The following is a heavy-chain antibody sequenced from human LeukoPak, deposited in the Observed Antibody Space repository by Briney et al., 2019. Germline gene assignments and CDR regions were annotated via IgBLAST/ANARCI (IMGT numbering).Heavy chain of an antibody. V-gene: IGHV4-59*08. CDR3: ARHIGGGIQDMDV. J-gene: IGHJ6*03. CDR2: IYVTGT. Sequence: SETLSLTCTVSGGSIGTYYWSWIRQSPGKGLEWIGYIYVTGTRYNPYLQSRVTISVDRSRNQFFLRMSSVTAADTAVYYCARHIGGGIQDMDVWGKGTKVIVSS. CDR1: GGSIGTYY. D-gene: IGHD3-16*02.